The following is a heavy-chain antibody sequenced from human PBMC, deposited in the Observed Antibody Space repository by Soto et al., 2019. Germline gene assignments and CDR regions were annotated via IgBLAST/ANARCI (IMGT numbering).Heavy chain of an antibody. CDR1: GGSFSDYA. Sequence: QVQLVQSGAEVKKPGSSVKISCKAFGGSFSDYAISWVRQAPGQGLEWMGGIIPIFGTPTYAQKYQDRVTFTAPESTNTAYMELSRLTSEDTAVYYCARDRAPRGWYYFDLWGQGTQVTVSS. J-gene: IGHJ5*02. D-gene: IGHD1-26*01. CDR3: ARDRAPRGWYYFDL. V-gene: IGHV1-69*01. CDR2: IIPIFGTP.